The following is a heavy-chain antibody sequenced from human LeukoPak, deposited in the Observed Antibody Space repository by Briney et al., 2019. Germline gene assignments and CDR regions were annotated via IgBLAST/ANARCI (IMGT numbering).Heavy chain of an antibody. CDR3: ARASTTPIYYASSGSPVLDALDI. V-gene: IGHV5-51*01. J-gene: IGHJ3*02. Sequence: VESLKISCKGSGYSFTSYWIGWVRQMPGKGLEWMGIIYPGDSDTRYSPSFQGQVTISADKSISTAYLQWSSLKASDTAMYYCARASTTPIYYASSGSPVLDALDIWGQGTMVTVSS. CDR2: IYPGDSDT. CDR1: GYSFTSYW. D-gene: IGHD3-22*01.